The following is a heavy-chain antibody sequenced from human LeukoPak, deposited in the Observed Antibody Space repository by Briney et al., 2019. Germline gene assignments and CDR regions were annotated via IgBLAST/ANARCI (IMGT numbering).Heavy chain of an antibody. J-gene: IGHJ4*02. Sequence: GESLQISCKGSGYSFTSYWIGWVRQMPGKGLEWMGIIYPGDSDTRYSPSFQGQVTISADKSISTAYLQWSSLKASDTAMYYCALRASATTHSLDYWGQGTLVTVSS. D-gene: IGHD4-17*01. CDR2: IYPGDSDT. V-gene: IGHV5-51*01. CDR3: ALRASATTHSLDY. CDR1: GYSFTSYW.